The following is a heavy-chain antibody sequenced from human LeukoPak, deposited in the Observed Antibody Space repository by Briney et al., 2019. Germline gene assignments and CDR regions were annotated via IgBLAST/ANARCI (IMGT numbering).Heavy chain of an antibody. Sequence: ASVKVSCKASGHTFTTYGVTWVRQAPGQGLEWVAWINPHNGNTNYAQNLQGRATVTTDASTSTAYMELRNLRSDDTALYYCARATRSFYYYMDVWGKGTTVTVS. D-gene: IGHD6-19*01. CDR2: INPHNGNT. CDR3: ARATRSFYYYMDV. V-gene: IGHV1-18*01. CDR1: GHTFTTYG. J-gene: IGHJ6*03.